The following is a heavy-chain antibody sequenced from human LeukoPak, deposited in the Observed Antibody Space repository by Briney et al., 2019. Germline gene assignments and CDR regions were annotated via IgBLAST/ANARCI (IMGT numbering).Heavy chain of an antibody. CDR1: GGSISSYY. V-gene: IGHV4-59*12. J-gene: IGHJ4*02. D-gene: IGHD6-13*01. Sequence: SETLSLTCTVSGGSISSYYWSWIRQPPGKGLEWIGYIYYSGSTNYNPSLKSRVTMSVDTSKNQFSLKPSSVTAADTAVYYCARSSIAAALHPPDMFDYWGQGTLVTVSS. CDR3: ARSSIAAALHPPDMFDY. CDR2: IYYSGST.